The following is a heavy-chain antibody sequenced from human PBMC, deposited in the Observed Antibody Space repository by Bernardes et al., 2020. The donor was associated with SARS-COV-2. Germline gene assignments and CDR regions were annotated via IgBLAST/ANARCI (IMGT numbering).Heavy chain of an antibody. CDR2: IYPGDSDT. CDR3: ARHLCSGGSCYPYY. V-gene: IGHV5-51*01. D-gene: IGHD2-15*01. CDR1: GYSFTSYW. J-gene: IGHJ4*02. Sequence: GATLKSSGKGSGYSFTSYWSGWVGKMPGKGLEWMGIIYPGDSDTRYSPSFQGQVTISADKSISTAYLQWSSLKASDTAMYYCARHLCSGGSCYPYYWGQGTLVTVSS.